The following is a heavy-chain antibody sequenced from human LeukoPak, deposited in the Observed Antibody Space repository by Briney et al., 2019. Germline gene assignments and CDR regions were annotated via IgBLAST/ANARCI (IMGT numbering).Heavy chain of an antibody. V-gene: IGHV3-48*03. CDR2: ISSSGSTI. J-gene: IGHJ6*04. CDR3: AELGITMIGGV. Sequence: GSLRLSCAASGFTFSSYEMHWVRQAPGKGLEWVSYISSSGSTIYYADSVKGRFTISRDNAKNSLYLQMNSLRAEDTAVYYCAELGITMIGGVWGKGTTVTISS. CDR1: GFTFSSYE. D-gene: IGHD3-10*02.